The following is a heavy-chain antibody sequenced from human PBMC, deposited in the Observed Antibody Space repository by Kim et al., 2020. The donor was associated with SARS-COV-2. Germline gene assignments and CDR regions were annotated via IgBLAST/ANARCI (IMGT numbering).Heavy chain of an antibody. Sequence: ASVKVSCKASGYTFTSYGISWVRQAPGQGLEWMGWISAYNGNTNYAQKIQGRVTMTTDTSTSTAYMELRSLRSDDTAVYYCARGQGILRYFDWLHLYYFDYWGQGTLVTVSS. D-gene: IGHD3-9*01. CDR1: GYTFTSYG. V-gene: IGHV1-18*01. CDR3: ARGQGILRYFDWLHLYYFDY. J-gene: IGHJ4*02. CDR2: ISAYNGNT.